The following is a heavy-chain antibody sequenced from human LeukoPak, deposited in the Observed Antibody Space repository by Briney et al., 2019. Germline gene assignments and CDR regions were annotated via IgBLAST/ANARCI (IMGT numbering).Heavy chain of an antibody. CDR3: ARDSETETGWYYYGMDV. CDR2: LYSGGSA. Sequence: GGSLRLSCAASGFIVSSNYMNWVRQAPGKGLEWIAVLYSGGSAYYADSVKGRFTISRDNSKNTLYLQIYSLRAEDTAIYYCARDSETETGWYYYGMDVWGQGTTVTVSS. J-gene: IGHJ6*02. D-gene: IGHD1-1*01. CDR1: GFIVSSNY. V-gene: IGHV3-53*01.